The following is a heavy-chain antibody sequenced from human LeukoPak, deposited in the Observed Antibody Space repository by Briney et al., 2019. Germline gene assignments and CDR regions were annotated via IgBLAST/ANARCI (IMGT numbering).Heavy chain of an antibody. CDR2: IYYSGST. Sequence: SETLSLTCTVSGGSISSYYWSWIRQPPGKGLEWIGYIYYSGSTNYNPSLKSRVTISVDTSKNQFSLKLSSVTAADTAVYYCARASRSYPAFDIWGQGTMVTVSS. CDR1: GGSISSYY. CDR3: ARASRSYPAFDI. J-gene: IGHJ3*02. D-gene: IGHD1-26*01. V-gene: IGHV4-59*01.